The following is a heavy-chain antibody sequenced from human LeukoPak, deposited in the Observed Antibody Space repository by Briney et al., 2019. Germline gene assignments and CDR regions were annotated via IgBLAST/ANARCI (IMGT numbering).Heavy chain of an antibody. CDR2: FDPEDGET. CDR3: ATDTAHLGWFDP. Sequence: GASVKVSCKVSGYTLTELSMHWVRQAPGKGLEWMGGFDPEDGETIYAQKFQGRVTMTEDTSTDTAYMELSSLRSEDTAVYYCATDTAHLGWFDPWGQGTLVTVSS. V-gene: IGHV1-24*01. J-gene: IGHJ5*02. D-gene: IGHD2-21*02. CDR1: GYTLTELS.